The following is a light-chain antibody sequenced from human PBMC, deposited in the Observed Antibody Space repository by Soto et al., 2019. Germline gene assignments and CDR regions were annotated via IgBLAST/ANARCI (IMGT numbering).Light chain of an antibody. CDR3: QVWEATGDQVV. V-gene: IGLV3-21*01. J-gene: IGLJ2*01. Sequence: SYELTQPPSVSVAPGETARISCGGNNVGSRSVHWYQQKPGQAPFLVIYYDSDRPSGIPERFSRSNSGNTATLIISRVEAGDEADYYCQVWEATGDQVVFGGGTKLTVL. CDR1: NVGSRS. CDR2: YDS.